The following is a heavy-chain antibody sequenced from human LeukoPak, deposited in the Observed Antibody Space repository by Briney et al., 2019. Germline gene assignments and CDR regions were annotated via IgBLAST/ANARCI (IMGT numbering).Heavy chain of an antibody. CDR3: AKDRNQYFDPNFDY. J-gene: IGHJ4*02. V-gene: IGHV3-23*01. D-gene: IGHD3-9*01. CDR2: ISGSGGST. CDR1: RFTFSSYG. Sequence: GGSLRLSCAASRFTFSSYGMHWVRQAPGKGLEWVSAISGSGGSTYYADSVKGRFTISRDNSKNTLYLQMNSLRAEDTAVYYCAKDRNQYFDPNFDYWGQGTLVTVSS.